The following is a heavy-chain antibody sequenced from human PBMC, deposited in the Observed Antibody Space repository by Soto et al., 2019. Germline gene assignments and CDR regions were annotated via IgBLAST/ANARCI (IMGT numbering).Heavy chain of an antibody. CDR2: INSDGSST. J-gene: IGHJ6*02. CDR3: AREEALYSSPHLLYYGMDV. D-gene: IGHD6-13*01. V-gene: IGHV3-74*01. CDR1: GFTFSSYW. Sequence: PGGSLRLSCAASGFTFSSYWMHWVRQAPGKGLVWVSRINSDGSSTSYADSVKGRFTISRDNAKNTLYLQMNSLRAEDTAVYYCAREEALYSSPHLLYYGMDVWGQGTTVTVSS.